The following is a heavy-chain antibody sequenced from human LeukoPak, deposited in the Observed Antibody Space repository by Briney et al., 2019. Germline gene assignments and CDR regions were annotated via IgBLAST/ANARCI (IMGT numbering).Heavy chain of an antibody. CDR3: ASPGYCSSTSCYYYYMDV. CDR1: GYSISSGYY. V-gene: IGHV4-38-2*01. D-gene: IGHD2-2*01. J-gene: IGHJ6*03. CDR2: IYHSGST. Sequence: SETLSLTCAVSGYSISSGYYWGWIRQPPGKGLEWIGSIYHSGSTYYNPSLKSRVTISVDTSKNQFSLKLSSVTAADTAVYYCASPGYCSSTSCYYYYMDVWGKGTTVTVSS.